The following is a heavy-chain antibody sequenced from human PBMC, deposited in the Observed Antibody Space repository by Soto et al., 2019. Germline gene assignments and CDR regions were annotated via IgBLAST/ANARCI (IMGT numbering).Heavy chain of an antibody. CDR1: GDSVSSNSAA. CDR3: ARVPATGTPIGYYYGMDV. J-gene: IGHJ6*02. D-gene: IGHD1-1*01. V-gene: IGHV6-1*01. Sequence: SQTLSLTCAISGDSVSSNSAAWNWIRQSLSRGLEWLGRTYYRSKWYNDYAVSVKSRITINPDTSKNQFSLQLNSVTPEDTAVYYCARVPATGTPIGYYYGMDVWGQGTTVTVSS. CDR2: TYYRSKWYN.